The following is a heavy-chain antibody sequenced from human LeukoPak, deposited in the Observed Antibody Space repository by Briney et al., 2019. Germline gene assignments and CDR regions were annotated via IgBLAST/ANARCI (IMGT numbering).Heavy chain of an antibody. CDR2: ITTSGATT. Sequence: GGSLRLSCAASGFTVSSNYMSWVRQAPGKGLEWVSAITTSGATTYYADSVKGRFTISRDNSKNMLYLQMNSLRAEDTAVYYCAKDPGWFDSWGQGTLVTVSS. CDR1: GFTVSSNY. J-gene: IGHJ5*01. CDR3: AKDPGWFDS. V-gene: IGHV3-23*01.